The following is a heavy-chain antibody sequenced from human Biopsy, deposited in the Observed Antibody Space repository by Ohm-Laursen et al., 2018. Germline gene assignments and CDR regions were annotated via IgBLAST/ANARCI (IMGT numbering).Heavy chain of an antibody. D-gene: IGHD2-21*01. CDR2: ISYDGYNK. Sequence: SLRLSCAASGFTFSSYGMHWVRQTPGKGLESVALISYDGYNKWYADSVKGRFTISRDNSKNTLYLQMDSLRVEDTAVYYCAKDGGPYCGGCELGYWGQGTLVTVSS. J-gene: IGHJ4*02. CDR3: AKDGGPYCGGCELGY. CDR1: GFTFSSYG. V-gene: IGHV3-30*18.